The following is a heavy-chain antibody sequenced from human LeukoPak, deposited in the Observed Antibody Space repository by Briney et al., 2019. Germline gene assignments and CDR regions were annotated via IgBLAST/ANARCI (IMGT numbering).Heavy chain of an antibody. D-gene: IGHD6-13*01. CDR3: ASPAIAAAGYTFDY. V-gene: IGHV4-4*07. Sequence: SETLSLTCTVSGGSISSYYWSWIRQPAGKGLEWIGGIYTSGSTNYNPSLKSRVTISVDRSKNQFSLKLSSVTAADTAVYYCASPAIAAAGYTFDYWGQGTLVTVSS. CDR2: IYTSGST. CDR1: GGSISSYY. J-gene: IGHJ4*02.